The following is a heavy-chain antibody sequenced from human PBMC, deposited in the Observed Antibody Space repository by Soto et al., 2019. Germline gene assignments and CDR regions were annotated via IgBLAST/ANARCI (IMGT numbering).Heavy chain of an antibody. D-gene: IGHD5-12*01. CDR1: GFTFATYG. CDR3: AKGQGGYARQRYDP. V-gene: IGHV3-23*01. CDR2: ISGSGGDT. Sequence: GGSLRLSCAAPGFTFATYGMSWVRQAPGQGLEWVSGISGSGGDTYYADSVKGRFTISRDNSKNTLNLQMNSLRAEDTAIYYCAKGQGGYARQRYDPWGQGTQVIVSS. J-gene: IGHJ5*02.